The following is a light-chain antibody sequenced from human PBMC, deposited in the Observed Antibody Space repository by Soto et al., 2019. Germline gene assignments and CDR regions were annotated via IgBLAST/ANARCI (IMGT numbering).Light chain of an antibody. CDR1: QSISRY. CDR3: QQNYSTPYT. V-gene: IGKV1-39*01. J-gene: IGKJ2*01. CDR2: AAS. Sequence: DIQMTQSPSSLSASLGDRVTITCRASQSISRYLIWYQQKPGKAPKRLIYAASSLPGGVPSRFSGSGSGTDFTLTISSLQPEDFATYYCQQNYSTPYTFGQGTKLEIK.